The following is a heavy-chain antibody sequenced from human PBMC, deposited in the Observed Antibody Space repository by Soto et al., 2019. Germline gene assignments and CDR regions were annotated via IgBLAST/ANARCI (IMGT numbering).Heavy chain of an antibody. CDR2: VSGGGDTR. CDR1: GLTFSTFA. Sequence: GGSLRLSCAASGLTFSTFAMGWVRQAPGKGLEWVSIVSGGGDTRYYADSVKGRFTISRDNSKNTLYLQMNSLRAEDTAVYYCAKSQKASIQLDGMDVWSRGTTVTVSS. D-gene: IGHD3-3*01. J-gene: IGHJ6*02. V-gene: IGHV3-23*01. CDR3: AKSQKASIQLDGMDV.